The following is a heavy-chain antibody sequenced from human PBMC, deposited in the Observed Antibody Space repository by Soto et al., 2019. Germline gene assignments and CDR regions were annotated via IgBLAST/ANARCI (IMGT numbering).Heavy chain of an antibody. J-gene: IGHJ5*02. Sequence: EVQLVESGGGLVQPGGSLRLSCAASGFTVSSNYMSWVRQAPGKGLEWVSVIYSDGSTYYADSVKGRFTISRDNSKNTLYLQMNSLRAEDTAVYYCATMGGSSGYSGSFDPWGQGTLVTVSS. V-gene: IGHV3-66*01. CDR1: GFTVSSNY. D-gene: IGHD3-22*01. CDR3: ATMGGSSGYSGSFDP. CDR2: IYSDGST.